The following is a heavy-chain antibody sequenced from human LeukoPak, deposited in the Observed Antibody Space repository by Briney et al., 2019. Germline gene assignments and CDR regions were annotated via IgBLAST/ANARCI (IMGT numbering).Heavy chain of an antibody. V-gene: IGHV4-59*01. CDR3: ASSPPALAYSSSSLSY. CDR2: INYSGST. D-gene: IGHD6-13*01. CDR1: GGSISNYY. Sequence: PPETLSLTCTVSGGSISNYYWSWIRQPPGKGLEWIGYINYSGSTNYNPSLKSRVTISVDTSKNQFSLKLSSVTAADTAMYYCASSPPALAYSSSSLSYWGQGTLVTVSS. J-gene: IGHJ4*02.